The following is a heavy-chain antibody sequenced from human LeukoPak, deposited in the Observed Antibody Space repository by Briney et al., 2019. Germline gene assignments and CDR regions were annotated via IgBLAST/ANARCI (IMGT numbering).Heavy chain of an antibody. J-gene: IGHJ4*02. Sequence: GGSLRLSSAASGFTLSSYATSWVRQAPGKGLEWVSGISGSGGRTYYAASAKGRFTISRDTSKNTLYLQMNRLRAADTALSYSSKEFYDSSNFCGETVVYWGQGTLVTVSS. V-gene: IGHV3-23*01. CDR2: ISGSGGRT. CDR3: SKEFYDSSNFCGETVVY. D-gene: IGHD3-22*01. CDR1: GFTLSSYA.